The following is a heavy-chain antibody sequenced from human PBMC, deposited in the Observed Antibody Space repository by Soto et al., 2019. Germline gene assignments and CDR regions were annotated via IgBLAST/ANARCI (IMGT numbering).Heavy chain of an antibody. CDR3: ARGGAVVVPGAVDRHNWFDP. J-gene: IGHJ5*02. Sequence: QVQLVQSGAEVKKPGSSVKVSCEASGGTFSSYSFSWVRQAPGQGLEWMGRVIPILGMANYAQKFQGRVTMTADKSTSTVYMELSSLRSEDTDVYYCARGGAVVVPGAVDRHNWFDPWGQGPLVTVSS. CDR2: VIPILGMA. CDR1: GGTFSSYS. V-gene: IGHV1-69*02. D-gene: IGHD2-2*01.